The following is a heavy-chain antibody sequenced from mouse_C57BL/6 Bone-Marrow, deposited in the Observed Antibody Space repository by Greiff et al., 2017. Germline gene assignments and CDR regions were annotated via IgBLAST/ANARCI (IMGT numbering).Heavy chain of an antibody. CDR2: IYPGSGST. CDR3: ARPCYSNDWYCDV. V-gene: IGHV1-55*01. J-gene: IGHJ1*03. D-gene: IGHD2-5*01. Sequence: QVQLKQPGAELVKPGASVKMSCKASGYTFTSYWITWVKQRPGQGLEWIGDIYPGSGSTNYNEKFKSKATLTVDTSSSTAYMQLSSLTSEDSAVYYCARPCYSNDWYCDVWGTGTTVTVSA. CDR1: GYTFTSYW.